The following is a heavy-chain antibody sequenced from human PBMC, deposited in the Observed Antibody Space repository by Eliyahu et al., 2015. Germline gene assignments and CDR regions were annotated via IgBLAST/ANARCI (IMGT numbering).Heavy chain of an antibody. V-gene: IGHV3-64D*06. CDR1: GFTXRXYA. J-gene: IGHJ4*02. CDR2: ISSNDEST. CDR3: VKPPLYYYDSTAYYPY. D-gene: IGHD3-22*01. Sequence: EVQLVESGGGLVQPGGSLRLSCSAXGFTXRXYALHWVRQAPGKGLEYVSAISSNDESTYYADSVKGRVTISRDNSKNTLYLQMSSLRAEDTAVYYCVKPPLYYYDSTAYYPYWGQGTLVTVSS.